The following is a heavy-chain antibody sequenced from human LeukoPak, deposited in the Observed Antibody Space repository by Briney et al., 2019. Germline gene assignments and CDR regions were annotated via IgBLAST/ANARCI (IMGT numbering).Heavy chain of an antibody. V-gene: IGHV3-7*01. CDR3: ARTPDGADY. CDR1: GFTFNNYW. J-gene: IGHJ4*02. D-gene: IGHD3-10*01. CDR2: IKQDGTEI. Sequence: PGGSLRLSCAASGFTFNNYWMTWFRQAPGKGLEWVANIKQDGTEIFYVDSVRGRFIISRDNAENSLYLQMNSLRVEDTAVYYCARTPDGADYWGQGTLVPSPQ.